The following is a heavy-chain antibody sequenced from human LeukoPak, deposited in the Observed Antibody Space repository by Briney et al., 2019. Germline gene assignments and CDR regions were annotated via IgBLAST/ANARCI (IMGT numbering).Heavy chain of an antibody. J-gene: IGHJ3*02. D-gene: IGHD3-22*01. V-gene: IGHV3-30*03. CDR2: ISYDGSNK. CDR3: ARAGMIVWGAFDT. Sequence: GGSLRLSCAASGFTFSSYGMHWVRQAPGKGLEWVAVISYDGSNKYYADSVKGRFTISRDNSKNTLYLQMNSLRAEDTAVYYCARAGMIVWGAFDTWGQGTMVTVSS. CDR1: GFTFSSYG.